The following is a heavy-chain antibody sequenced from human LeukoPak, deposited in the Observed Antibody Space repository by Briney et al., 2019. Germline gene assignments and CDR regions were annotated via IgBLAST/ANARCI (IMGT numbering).Heavy chain of an antibody. CDR3: ASPAAGRLHDFGH. CDR2: INPSGGST. J-gene: IGHJ4*02. CDR1: RNTFTNDY. V-gene: IGHV1-46*01. D-gene: IGHD6-13*01. Sequence: GASVKVSCKASRNTFTNDYMHWVRQAPGQGLEWLGIINPSGGSTSYAQKFQGRVAMTKDTSTSTVYMELSSLRSEDTAVYYCASPAAGRLHDFGHWGQGTLVTVSS.